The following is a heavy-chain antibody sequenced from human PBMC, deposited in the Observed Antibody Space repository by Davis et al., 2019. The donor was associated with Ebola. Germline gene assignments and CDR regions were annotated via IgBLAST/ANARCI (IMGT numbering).Heavy chain of an antibody. CDR1: GGTFSSYA. CDR3: ARDYCSSTSCYTNWFDP. CDR2: IIPIFGTA. Sequence: SVKVSCKASGGTFSSYAISWVRQAPGQGLEWMGGIIPIFGTANYAQKFQGRVTITADESTSTAYMELSSLRSEDTAVYYCARDYCSSTSCYTNWFDPWGQGTLVTVSS. V-gene: IGHV1-69*13. J-gene: IGHJ5*02. D-gene: IGHD2-2*02.